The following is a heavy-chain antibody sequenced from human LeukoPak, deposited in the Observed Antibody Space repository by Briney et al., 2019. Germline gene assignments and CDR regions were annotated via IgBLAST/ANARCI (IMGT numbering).Heavy chain of an antibody. J-gene: IGHJ3*02. V-gene: IGHV4-59*01. CDR3: ASDSGSYSGDAFDI. CDR1: GASISSYY. D-gene: IGHD1-26*01. CDR2: IYYSGRT. Sequence: PSETLSLTCTVSGASISSYYWSWIRQSPGKGLEWIGYIYYSGRTNYNPSLKSRVTISVDTSKNQFSLKLSSVTAADTAVYYCASDSGSYSGDAFDIWGQGTMVTVSS.